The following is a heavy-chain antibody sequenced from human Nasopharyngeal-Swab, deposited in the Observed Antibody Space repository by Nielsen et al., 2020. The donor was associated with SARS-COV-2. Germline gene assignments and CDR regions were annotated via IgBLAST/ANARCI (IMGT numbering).Heavy chain of an antibody. D-gene: IGHD3-22*01. V-gene: IGHV4-39*02. Sequence: SETLSLTCTVSGGSISSSSYYWGWIRQPPGKGLEWIGSIYYSGSTYYNPSLKSRVTISVDTSKNQFSLKLSSVTAADTAVYYCARDQWFSYYDRYAVGYYYYGMDVWGQGTTVTVSS. CDR3: ARDQWFSYYDRYAVGYYYYGMDV. CDR1: GGSISSSSYY. J-gene: IGHJ6*02. CDR2: IYYSGST.